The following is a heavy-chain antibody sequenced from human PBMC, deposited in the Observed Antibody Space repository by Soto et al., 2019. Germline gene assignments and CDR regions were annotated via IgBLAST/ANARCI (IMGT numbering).Heavy chain of an antibody. J-gene: IGHJ5*02. CDR2: IYDSGST. Sequence: TSETLSLTCPVSGGSISNYYWSWIRQPPGKELEWIGHIYDSGSTNYNPSLKSRVTISVDTSKNQFSLKLTSMTAADTAVYYCGGEPPYCSSSGCCHWFDPWGQGSLVIVSS. V-gene: IGHV4-59*01. CDR1: GGSISNYY. D-gene: IGHD2-2*01. CDR3: GGEPPYCSSSGCCHWFDP.